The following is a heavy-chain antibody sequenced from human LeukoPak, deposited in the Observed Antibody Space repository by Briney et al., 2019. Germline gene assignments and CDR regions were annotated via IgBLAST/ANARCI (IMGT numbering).Heavy chain of an antibody. D-gene: IGHD6-19*01. Sequence: GGSLRLSCSASGFPFSSYAMHWVRQAPGKGLEWVAVISYDGSNKYYADSVEGRFTISRENSKNTLYLQVNSLRAEDTAVYYCAKDAGWYGLNNWFDPWGQGTLVTVSS. CDR2: ISYDGSNK. J-gene: IGHJ5*02. CDR3: AKDAGWYGLNNWFDP. CDR1: GFPFSSYA. V-gene: IGHV3-30*04.